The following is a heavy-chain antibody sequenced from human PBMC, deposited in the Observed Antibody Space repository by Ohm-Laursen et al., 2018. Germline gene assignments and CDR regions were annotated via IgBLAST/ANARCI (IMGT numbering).Heavy chain of an antibody. J-gene: IGHJ4*02. CDR2: IYSSGNT. CDR3: ARGARYYDFWSGYYDY. Sequence: SQTLSLTCTVSGGSISEYYWNWIRQPAGKGLEWIGRIYSSGNTNYNPSLKSRVSMSLDTSKNHLSLKLSSVTAADTAVYYCARGARYYDFWSGYYDYWGQGTLVTVSS. V-gene: IGHV4-4*07. D-gene: IGHD3-3*01. CDR1: GGSISEYY.